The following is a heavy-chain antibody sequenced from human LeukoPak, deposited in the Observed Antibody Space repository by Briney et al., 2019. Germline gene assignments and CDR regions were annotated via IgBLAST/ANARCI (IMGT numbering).Heavy chain of an antibody. Sequence: PGGSLRLSCAASGFTFSSYAMHWVRQAPGKGLEWVAVISYDGSNKYYADSVKGRFTISRDNSKNTLYLQMNSLRAEDTAVYYCARGLGFGLLLNHDAFDIWGQGTMVTVSS. CDR3: ARGLGFGLLLNHDAFDI. CDR1: GFTFSSYA. D-gene: IGHD3-3*01. J-gene: IGHJ3*02. V-gene: IGHV3-30-3*01. CDR2: ISYDGSNK.